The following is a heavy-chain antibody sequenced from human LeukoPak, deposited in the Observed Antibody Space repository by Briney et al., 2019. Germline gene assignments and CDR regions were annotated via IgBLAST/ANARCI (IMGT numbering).Heavy chain of an antibody. CDR3: ARDRGLRYFEWFVHPLDP. CDR2: IYTSGST. D-gene: IGHD3-9*01. J-gene: IGHJ5*02. V-gene: IGHV4-4*07. Sequence: PSETLSLTCTVSRGSISSYYWSWIRQPAGKGLEWIGRIYTSGSTNYNPSLKSRVTMSVDTSKNQFSLKLSSVTAADTAVYYCARDRGLRYFEWFVHPLDPWGLGTLVTVSS. CDR1: RGSISSYY.